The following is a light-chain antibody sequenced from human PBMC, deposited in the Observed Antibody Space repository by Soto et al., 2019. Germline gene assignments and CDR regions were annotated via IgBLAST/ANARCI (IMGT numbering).Light chain of an antibody. CDR1: QSVSSK. Sequence: EIVMAQSPATLSVSPGERATLSCRASQSVSSKLAWYQQKPGQAPRLLIYGASTRATGIPARFSGSGSGTEFTLTISSLQSEDFAVYYCQHYHNWPPYTFGQGTKLEIK. CDR3: QHYHNWPPYT. CDR2: GAS. J-gene: IGKJ2*01. V-gene: IGKV3-15*01.